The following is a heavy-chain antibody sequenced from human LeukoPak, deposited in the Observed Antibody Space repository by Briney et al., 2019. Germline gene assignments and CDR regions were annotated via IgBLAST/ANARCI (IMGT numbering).Heavy chain of an antibody. V-gene: IGHV3-21*01. CDR2: ISSSGSYI. CDR3: ARDCSGGSCFSDY. J-gene: IGHJ4*02. D-gene: IGHD2-15*01. Sequence: GGSLRLSCAASGFTFSSYSMNWVRQAPGKGLEWVSSISSSGSYIYYADPVKGRFTISRDNAKNSQYLQMNSLRAEDTAVYYCARDCSGGSCFSDYWGQGTLVTVSS. CDR1: GFTFSSYS.